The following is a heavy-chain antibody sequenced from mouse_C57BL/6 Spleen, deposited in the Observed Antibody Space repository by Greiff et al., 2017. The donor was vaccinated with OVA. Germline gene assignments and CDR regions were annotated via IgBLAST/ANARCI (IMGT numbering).Heavy chain of an antibody. CDR3: TRYYSNSYWYFDV. V-gene: IGHV14-1*01. D-gene: IGHD2-5*01. J-gene: IGHJ1*03. Sequence: VQLKQSGAELVRPGASVKLSCTASGFNIKDYYMHWVKQRPEQGLEWIGRIDPEDGDTEYAPKFQGKATMTADTSSNTAYLQLSSLTSEDTDVYYCTRYYSNSYWYFDVWGTGTTVTVSS. CDR1: GFNIKDYY. CDR2: IDPEDGDT.